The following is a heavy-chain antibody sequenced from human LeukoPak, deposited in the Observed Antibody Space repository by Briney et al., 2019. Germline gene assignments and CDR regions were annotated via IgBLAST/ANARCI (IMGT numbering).Heavy chain of an antibody. CDR2: INGYGSSS. J-gene: IGHJ4*02. Sequence: GGSLRLSCAASGFTFDNYGMHWVRQAPGKGLVWVSRINGYGSSSDFADSVKGRFTISRDNAKNTLYLQMNSLRAEDTAVYYCARDAPGNTALDYWGQGTLVTVSS. CDR3: ARDAPGNTALDY. CDR1: GFTFDNYG. V-gene: IGHV3-74*01. D-gene: IGHD5-18*01.